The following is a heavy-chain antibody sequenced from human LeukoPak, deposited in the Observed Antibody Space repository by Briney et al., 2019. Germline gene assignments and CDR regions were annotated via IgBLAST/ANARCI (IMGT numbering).Heavy chain of an antibody. CDR1: GGSISRSAYY. CDR2: ISYSGST. D-gene: IGHD3-16*01. CDR3: ARLGGLSKYFQH. J-gene: IGHJ1*01. Sequence: PSETLSLTCTVSGGSISRSAYYWSWIRQFPGKGLEWIGYISYSGSTCYNPSLRSRLTISVDTSKNQFSLRLSSVTAADTAMYYCARLGGLSKYFQHWGQGTLVTVSS. V-gene: IGHV4-31*03.